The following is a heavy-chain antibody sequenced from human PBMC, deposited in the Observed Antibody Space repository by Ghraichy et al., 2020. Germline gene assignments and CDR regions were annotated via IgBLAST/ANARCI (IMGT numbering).Heavy chain of an antibody. J-gene: IGHJ6*02. Sequence: KTLSLTCAASGFTFSSYGMHWVRQAPGKGLEWVAVISYDGSNKYYADSVKGRFTISRDNSKNTLYLQMNSLRAEDTAVYYCAKDRGRSGWYYGMDVWGQGTTVTVSS. V-gene: IGHV3-30*18. CDR1: GFTFSSYG. CDR3: AKDRGRSGWYYGMDV. CDR2: ISYDGSNK. D-gene: IGHD6-19*01.